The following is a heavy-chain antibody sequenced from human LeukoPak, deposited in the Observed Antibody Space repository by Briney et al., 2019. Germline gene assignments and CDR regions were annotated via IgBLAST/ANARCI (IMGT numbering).Heavy chain of an antibody. D-gene: IGHD1-26*01. Sequence: PGGSLRLSCAVSGFPFSNSWMYWVRQAPGKGLEGVVNIKKDGSGISYVDSLKVRFIISRDNARNSLYLQRNSLRVEDTAVYFCAGGSSMEVWGKGAAVTVSS. CDR1: GFPFSNSW. CDR3: AGGSSMEV. J-gene: IGHJ6*04. V-gene: IGHV3-7*03. CDR2: IKKDGSGI.